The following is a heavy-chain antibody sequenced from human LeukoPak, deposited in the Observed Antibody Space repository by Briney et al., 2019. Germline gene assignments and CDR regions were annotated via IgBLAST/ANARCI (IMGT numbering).Heavy chain of an antibody. CDR2: VSGSGGST. J-gene: IGHJ4*02. Sequence: GGSLRLSCAASGFTFSSYAMSWVRQAPGKGLEWVSAVSGSGGSTYYADSVKGRFTISRDNSKNTLYLQMNSLRAEDTAVYYCSKTSYDSRGYYYFDYWGQGTLVTVSS. CDR1: GFTFSSYA. D-gene: IGHD3-22*01. V-gene: IGHV3-23*01. CDR3: SKTSYDSRGYYYFDY.